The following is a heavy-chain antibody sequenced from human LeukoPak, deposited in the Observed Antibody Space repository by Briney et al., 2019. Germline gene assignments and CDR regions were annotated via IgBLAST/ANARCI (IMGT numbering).Heavy chain of an antibody. CDR1: GGSFSGYD. V-gene: IGHV4-34*01. J-gene: IGHJ4*02. D-gene: IGHD6-13*01. CDR2: INHSGST. Sequence: SETLSLTCAVYGGSFSGYDWSWIRQPPGKGLEWIGEINHSGSTNYNPSLKSRVTISVDTSKNQFPLKLSSVAAADTAVYYCAGRGGAAAGKDFDYWGQGTLVTVSS. CDR3: AGRGGAAAGKDFDY.